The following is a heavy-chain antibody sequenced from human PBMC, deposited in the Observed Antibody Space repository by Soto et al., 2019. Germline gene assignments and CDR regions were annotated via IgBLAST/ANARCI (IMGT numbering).Heavy chain of an antibody. V-gene: IGHV3-48*01. Sequence: GGSLRLSCAASGFTFSTYSMNWVRQAPGKGLEWISYISRSSSTIDSADSVKGRFTISRDNAKNSLYLQMNSLRAEDTAVYYCARTGAGNFDYWGQGTLVTVSS. CDR3: ARTGAGNFDY. CDR2: ISRSSSTI. J-gene: IGHJ4*02. CDR1: GFTFSTYS. D-gene: IGHD6-13*01.